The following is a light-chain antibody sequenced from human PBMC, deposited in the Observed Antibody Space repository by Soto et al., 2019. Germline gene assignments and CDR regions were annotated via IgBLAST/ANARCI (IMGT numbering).Light chain of an antibody. CDR2: GAS. V-gene: IGKV3-20*01. CDR1: QSVSSSY. Sequence: EIELTQSPGTLSLSSGERATLSCRASQSVSSSYLAWYQQKPGQAPRLLIYGASSWATGIPDRFSGSGSGTDFTLTISRLEPEDFALYYCQQYSRSLFTFGPGTKVDIK. J-gene: IGKJ3*01. CDR3: QQYSRSLFT.